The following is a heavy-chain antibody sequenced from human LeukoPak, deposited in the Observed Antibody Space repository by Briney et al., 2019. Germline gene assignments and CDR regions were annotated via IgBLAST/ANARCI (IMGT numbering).Heavy chain of an antibody. CDR2: VYYSGTT. CDR1: GGSIRYYY. V-gene: IGHV4-59*01. Sequence: SETLSLTCTVSGGSIRYYYWSGIRQSPGKGLEWIGYVYYSGTTTYNPSLKSRVTISVDTSKNQFSLQLRSVTAADTAVYYCAREDPQTRVPEGMDVWGQGTTVTVSS. J-gene: IGHJ6*02. D-gene: IGHD4/OR15-4a*01. CDR3: AREDPQTRVPEGMDV.